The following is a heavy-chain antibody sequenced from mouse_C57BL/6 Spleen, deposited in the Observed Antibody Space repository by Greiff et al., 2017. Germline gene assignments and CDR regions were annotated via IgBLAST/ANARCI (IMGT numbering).Heavy chain of an antibody. CDR3: AYDYPAWFAY. D-gene: IGHD2-4*01. CDR2: IYPGDGDT. CDR1: GYAFSSYW. V-gene: IGHV1-80*01. J-gene: IGHJ3*01. Sequence: QVQLQQSGAELVQPGASVKISCKASGYAFSSYWMNWVQQRPGKGLEWIGQIYPGDGDTNYHGKFKGKATLTADKSYSTAYMQLRSLTSEDSAVYVCAYDYPAWFAYWGQGTLVTVSA.